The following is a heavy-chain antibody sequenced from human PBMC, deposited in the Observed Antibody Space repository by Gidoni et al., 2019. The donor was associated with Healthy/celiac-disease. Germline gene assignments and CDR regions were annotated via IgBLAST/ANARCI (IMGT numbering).Heavy chain of an antibody. CDR2: ISYDGSNK. V-gene: IGHV3-30*18. CDR3: AKDFGVVIIPVLILAYYYGMDV. J-gene: IGHJ6*02. Sequence: QVQLVESGGGVVQPGRSLRLSCAASGFTVSRYGMHWVRQAPGKGLEWVAVISYDGSNKYYADSVKGRFTISRDNSKNTLYLQMNSLRAEDTAVYYCAKDFGVVIIPVLILAYYYGMDVWGQGTTVTVSS. D-gene: IGHD3-3*01. CDR1: GFTVSRYG.